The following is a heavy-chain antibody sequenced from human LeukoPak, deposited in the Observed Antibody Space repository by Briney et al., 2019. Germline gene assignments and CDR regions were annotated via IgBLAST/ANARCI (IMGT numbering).Heavy chain of an antibody. Sequence: GESLKISCKGSGYSFTSYWIGWVRQMPGKGLEWMGIIYPGDFDTRYSPSFQGQVTISADKSISTAYLQWSSLKASDTAMYYCARGSIEMATILVYWGQGTLVTVSS. V-gene: IGHV5-51*01. CDR2: IYPGDFDT. CDR1: GYSFTSYW. D-gene: IGHD5-24*01. CDR3: ARGSIEMATILVY. J-gene: IGHJ4*02.